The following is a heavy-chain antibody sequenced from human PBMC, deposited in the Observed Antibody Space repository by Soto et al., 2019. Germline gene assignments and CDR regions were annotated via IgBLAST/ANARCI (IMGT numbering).Heavy chain of an antibody. CDR1: TGSMRTYY. CDR3: ARDDTTGLFDF. CDR2: ISHTGRT. D-gene: IGHD4-17*01. Sequence: SETLSLTCSVSTGSMRTYYWTWIRQSPGKGLEWIGQISHTGRTKYNPSLESRVTISVDTSRKQFSLKLTSVTAADTALYYCARDDTTGLFDFWGQGTLVTVSS. V-gene: IGHV4-59*01. J-gene: IGHJ4*02.